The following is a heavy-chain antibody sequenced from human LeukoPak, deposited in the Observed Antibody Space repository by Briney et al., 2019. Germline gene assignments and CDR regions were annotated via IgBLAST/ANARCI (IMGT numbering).Heavy chain of an antibody. Sequence: GGSLRLSCVASGILVSSNYMSWVRQAPGKGLEWVSFIDSTGSTYYADSVKGRFTISRDNSMNTLYLQMNSLRVEDTAVYYCARRERLGYSYGRGTLDIWGQGTMVTVSS. CDR1: GILVSSNY. CDR3: ARRERLGYSYGRGTLDI. V-gene: IGHV3-66*01. J-gene: IGHJ3*02. CDR2: IDSTGST. D-gene: IGHD5-18*01.